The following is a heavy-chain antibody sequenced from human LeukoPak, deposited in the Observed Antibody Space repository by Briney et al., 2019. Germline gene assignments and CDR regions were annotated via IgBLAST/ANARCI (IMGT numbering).Heavy chain of an antibody. CDR3: ARDNLLFRELYDFDY. V-gene: IGHV3-21*01. J-gene: IGHJ4*02. Sequence: GGSLRLSCAASGFTFSSYSMNWVRQAPGKGLEWVSSISSSSSYIYYADSVKGRFTISRDNAKNSLYLQMNSLRAEDTAVYYCARDNLLFRELYDFDYWGQGPPVTVSS. D-gene: IGHD3-10*01. CDR2: ISSSSSYI. CDR1: GFTFSSYS.